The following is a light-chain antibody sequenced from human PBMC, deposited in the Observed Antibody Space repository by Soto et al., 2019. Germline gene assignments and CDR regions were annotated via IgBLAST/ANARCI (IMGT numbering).Light chain of an antibody. J-gene: IGKJ2*01. CDR2: GAS. Sequence: EIALSQSAGTLSLSPGERATLSCRASQSVSSSYLAWYQKKPGQAPRLLIYGASSRATGIPARFSGSGSGTDFTLTISRLEPEDFAVYYCQQYGSSPDTFGQGTMLEIK. CDR3: QQYGSSPDT. CDR1: QSVSSSY. V-gene: IGKV3-20*01.